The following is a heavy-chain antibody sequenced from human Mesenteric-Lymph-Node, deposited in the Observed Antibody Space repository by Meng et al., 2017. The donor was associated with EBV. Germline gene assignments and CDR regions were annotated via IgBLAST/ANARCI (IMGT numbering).Heavy chain of an antibody. J-gene: IGHJ4*02. CDR1: GGSINSFY. CDR3: ARGEVFDS. V-gene: IGHV4-59*07. CDR2: IYHSGST. Sequence: GHLKRSGPGLVKPSDTLSLTCNVLGGSINSFYWSWIRQPPGKGLEWIGYIYHSGSTNYNPSLKSRVTMSVDMSKNQFSLKLSSVTAADTAVYYCARGEVFDSWGQGTLVTVSS.